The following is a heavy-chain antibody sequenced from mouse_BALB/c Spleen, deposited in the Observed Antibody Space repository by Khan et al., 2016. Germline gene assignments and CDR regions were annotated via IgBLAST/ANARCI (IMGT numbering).Heavy chain of an antibody. J-gene: IGHJ2*01. CDR3: ARYSTTVVAPLDY. D-gene: IGHD1-1*01. CDR1: GYSFTSYT. V-gene: IGHV1-4*01. CDR2: INPSSSYT. Sequence: VQLQESGAELARPGASVKMSCKASGYSFTSYTMHWVKQRPGQGLEWLGFINPSSSYTNYNQNFKDKATLTADKSSSTAYMQLSSLTSEDSAVYFCARYSTTVVAPLDYWGQGTTLTVSS.